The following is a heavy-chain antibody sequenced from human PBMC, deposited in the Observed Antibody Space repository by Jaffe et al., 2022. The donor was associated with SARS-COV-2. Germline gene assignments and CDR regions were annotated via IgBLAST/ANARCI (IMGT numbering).Heavy chain of an antibody. Sequence: QVQLVESGGGVVQPGRSLRLSCEASGFTFSSYGMHWVRQAPGKGLEWVAVIWGDGSNKLYADSVKGRFTISRDNSKNTLYLQMNSLRAEDTAVYYCATDRGSSPFDYWGQGTLVTVSS. J-gene: IGHJ4*02. D-gene: IGHD6-6*01. CDR3: ATDRGSSPFDY. CDR2: IWGDGSNK. CDR1: GFTFSSYG. V-gene: IGHV3-33*01.